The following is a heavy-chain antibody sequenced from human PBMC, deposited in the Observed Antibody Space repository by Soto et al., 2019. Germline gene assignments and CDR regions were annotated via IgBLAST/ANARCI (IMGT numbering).Heavy chain of an antibody. J-gene: IGHJ6*02. CDR2: IYPGDSDT. CDR1: GYTFTNYW. Sequence: GESLKISCKGSGYTFTNYWIGWVRQMPGKGPEWMGIIYPGDSDTKYNPSFQGQVTISADKSITTTYLQWSSLKASDTAIYYCAASIFYYGMDVWGQGTTVTVSS. CDR3: AASIFYYGMDV. V-gene: IGHV5-51*01.